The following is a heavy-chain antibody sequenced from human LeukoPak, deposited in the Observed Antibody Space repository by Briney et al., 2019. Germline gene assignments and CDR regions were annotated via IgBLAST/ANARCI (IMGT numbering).Heavy chain of an antibody. Sequence: PGGSLRLSCAASGFTFSTYAMSWARQAPGRGWEGVSTLSGSGDYTFYADSVKGRFTISRDNSKNTVYLQMNSLRVDDTAVYYCAKRGIAAAASFDYWGQGTLVTVSS. CDR1: GFTFSTYA. CDR2: LSGSGDYT. J-gene: IGHJ4*02. CDR3: AKRGIAAAASFDY. D-gene: IGHD6-13*01. V-gene: IGHV3-23*01.